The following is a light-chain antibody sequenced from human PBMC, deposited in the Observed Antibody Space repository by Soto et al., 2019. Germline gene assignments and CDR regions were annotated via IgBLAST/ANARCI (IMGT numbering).Light chain of an antibody. V-gene: IGKV3-20*01. CDR2: GAS. CDR1: QSVSSNY. Sequence: EIVLTQSPGTLSLSPGERATLSCRATQSVSSNYLAWYQQKSGQAPRLLIYGASSRATGIPDRFSGGGSGTDFTLTISSLQPEDFATYYCQQSYSTPPTFGQGTKVDIK. CDR3: QQSYSTPPT. J-gene: IGKJ1*01.